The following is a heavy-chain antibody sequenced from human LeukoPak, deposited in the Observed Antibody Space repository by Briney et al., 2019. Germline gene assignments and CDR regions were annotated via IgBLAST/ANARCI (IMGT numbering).Heavy chain of an antibody. J-gene: IGHJ4*02. CDR3: AKDCTR. Sequence: GGSLRLSCAASGFTFSDYWMHWVRQAPGKGLVWVSRISSDGSRVTYADSVKGRFTISRDNAKNTLYLQMNSLRAEDTAVYYCAKDCTRWGQGTLVTVSS. CDR2: ISSDGSRV. V-gene: IGHV3-74*01. CDR1: GFTFSDYW.